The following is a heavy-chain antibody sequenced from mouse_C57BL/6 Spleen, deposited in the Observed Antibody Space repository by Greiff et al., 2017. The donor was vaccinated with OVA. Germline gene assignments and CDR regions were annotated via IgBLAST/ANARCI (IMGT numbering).Heavy chain of an antibody. CDR1: GYTFTDYN. V-gene: IGHV1-18*01. D-gene: IGHD2-1*01. Sequence: VQLQQSGPELVKPGASVKIPCKASGYTFTDYNMDWVKQSHGKSLEWIGDINPNNGGTIYNQKFKGKATLTVDKSSSKAYMELRSLTSADTAVDYCARKGDYYDYFDYWGQGTTLTVSS. CDR2: INPNNGGT. J-gene: IGHJ2*01. CDR3: ARKGDYYDYFDY.